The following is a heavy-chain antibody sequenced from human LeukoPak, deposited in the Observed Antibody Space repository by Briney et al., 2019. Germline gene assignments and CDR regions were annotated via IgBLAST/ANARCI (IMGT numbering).Heavy chain of an antibody. CDR2: FDPEDGET. CDR1: GYTLTELS. Sequence: ASVKVSCKVSGYTLTELSMHWVRQAPGKGLEWMGGFDPEDGETIYAQKFQGRVTMTEDTSTDTAYIELSSLRSEDTAVYYCATGTRVQYHNWFDPWGQGTLVTVSS. J-gene: IGHJ5*02. D-gene: IGHD2-2*01. V-gene: IGHV1-24*01. CDR3: ATGTRVQYHNWFDP.